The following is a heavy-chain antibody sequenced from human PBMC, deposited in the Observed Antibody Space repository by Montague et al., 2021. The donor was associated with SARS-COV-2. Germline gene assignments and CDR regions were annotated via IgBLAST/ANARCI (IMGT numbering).Heavy chain of an antibody. V-gene: IGHV4-39*01. CDR2: LYYSASS. D-gene: IGHD3-22*01. Sequence: SETLSLTCTVSGGSISSSCYYWGWIRQPPGKGLEWIGSLYYSASSYYNPSLKSRVTISVDTSKNQLSLNLSSVAAADTAVYYCASPTYYYGSSGSDAFDIWGQGTVVTVSS. CDR3: ASPTYYYGSSGSDAFDI. CDR1: GGSISSSCYY. J-gene: IGHJ3*02.